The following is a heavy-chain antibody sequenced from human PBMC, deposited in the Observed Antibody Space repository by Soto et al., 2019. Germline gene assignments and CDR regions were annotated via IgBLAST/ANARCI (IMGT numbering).Heavy chain of an antibody. Sequence: QLQLQESGPGLVKPSETLSLTCTVSGGSISSSSYYWGWIRQPSGKGLEWIGSIYYSGSTYYNPSLKRRVTISVDPSKTQFSLKLSSVTAADTAVYYCASSYGDYVSYWGQGTLVTVSS. CDR3: ASSYGDYVSY. J-gene: IGHJ4*02. CDR1: GGSISSSSYY. CDR2: IYYSGST. V-gene: IGHV4-39*01. D-gene: IGHD4-17*01.